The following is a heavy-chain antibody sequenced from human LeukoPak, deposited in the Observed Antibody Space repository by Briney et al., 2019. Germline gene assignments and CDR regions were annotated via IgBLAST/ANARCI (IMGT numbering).Heavy chain of an antibody. D-gene: IGHD2-2*01. J-gene: IGHJ4*02. CDR1: GFTFGDYA. V-gene: IGHV3-49*04. CDR2: IRSKAYGGTT. CDR3: TRVFDCSGTSCRDY. Sequence: GGSLRLSCTASGFTFGDYAMSWVRQAPGKGLEWVGFIRSKAYGGTTEYAASVKGRFTISRDDSKSIAYLQMNSLKTEDTGVYYCTRVFDCSGTSCRDYWGQGTLVTVSS.